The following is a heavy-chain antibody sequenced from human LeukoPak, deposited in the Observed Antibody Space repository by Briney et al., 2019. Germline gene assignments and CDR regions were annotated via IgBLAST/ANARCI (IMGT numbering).Heavy chain of an antibody. Sequence: GGSLRLSCAASGFTFSSYTMSWVRQAPGKGLEWVSTISGSRAYYADSVKGRFTISRDNSKSTLYLQMNSLKTEDTAVYYCTTESTYYDVEMNYWGQGTLVTVSS. CDR2: ISGSRA. J-gene: IGHJ4*02. CDR3: TTESTYYDVEMNY. D-gene: IGHD3-3*01. V-gene: IGHV3-23*01. CDR1: GFTFSSYT.